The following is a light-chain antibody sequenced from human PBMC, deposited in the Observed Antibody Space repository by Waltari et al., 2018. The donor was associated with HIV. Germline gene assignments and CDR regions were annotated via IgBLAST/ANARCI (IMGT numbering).Light chain of an antibody. J-gene: IGLJ3*02. V-gene: IGLV1-44*01. Sequence: QSVLTQPPSASGTPGQRVTIPCSGSSSNLGSNTVNWYQQLPGTAPKLLIYSNYHRPSGVPDRFSGSKSGTSASLAISGLQSEDEADYYCATWDDSLNGRVFGGGTKLTVL. CDR1: SSNLGSNT. CDR3: ATWDDSLNGRV. CDR2: SNY.